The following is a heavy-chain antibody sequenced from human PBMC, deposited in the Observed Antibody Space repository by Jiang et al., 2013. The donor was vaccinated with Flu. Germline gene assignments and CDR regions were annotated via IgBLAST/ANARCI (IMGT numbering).Heavy chain of an antibody. D-gene: IGHD3-3*01. V-gene: IGHV1-2*02. Sequence: PIFGTANYAQKFQGRVTMTRDTSISTAYMELSRLRSDDTAVYYCARDGLYDFWSGKGYYYYMDVWGKGTTVTVSS. J-gene: IGHJ6*03. CDR2: PIFGTA. CDR3: ARDGLYDFWSGKGYYYYMDV.